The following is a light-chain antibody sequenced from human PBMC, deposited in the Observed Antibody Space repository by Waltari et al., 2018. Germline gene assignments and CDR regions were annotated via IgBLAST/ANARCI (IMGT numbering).Light chain of an antibody. V-gene: IGKV1-5*03. CDR1: QSASNW. CDR2: KAS. Sequence: DIQMTQSPSTLSAPVRDRVPITCRASQSASNWLAWQQQKPGKAPSLLVYKASSLESGVPSRFSGSGSGTEFTLTISSLQPDDFATYYCLQTYRTRMFSFGPGTKVDL. J-gene: IGKJ3*01. CDR3: LQTYRTRMFS.